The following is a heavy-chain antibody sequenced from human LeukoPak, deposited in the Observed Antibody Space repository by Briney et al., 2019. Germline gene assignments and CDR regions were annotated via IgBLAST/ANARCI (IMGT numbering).Heavy chain of an antibody. Sequence: GGSLRLSCAASGFSISNYAMHWVGQAPGTGLEGVALISHDGSESYYADSVKGRLTISRDNSQNTSFLQLNSLRPEDTSVYYCVRGVLRGLFLGRPCFDYCGQGTLVTVSS. CDR1: GFSISNYA. V-gene: IGHV3-30*04. CDR2: ISHDGSES. J-gene: IGHJ4*02. D-gene: IGHD2/OR15-2a*01. CDR3: VRGVLRGLFLGRPCFDY.